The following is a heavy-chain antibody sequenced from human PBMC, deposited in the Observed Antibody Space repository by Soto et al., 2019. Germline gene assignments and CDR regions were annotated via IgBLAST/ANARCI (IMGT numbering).Heavy chain of an antibody. CDR2: IYYTGTT. D-gene: IGHD3-10*01. Sequence: PLETLSLTCSVSGTSIRGYYWTWIRQPPGKGLEWIGYIYYTGTTKYNPSLKSRVTISVDTSKNQFSLRLNSVTAADTAVYYCAREVSSFGSNHFDSWGQGALVTVSS. CDR3: AREVSSFGSNHFDS. CDR1: GTSIRGYY. J-gene: IGHJ4*02. V-gene: IGHV4-59*01.